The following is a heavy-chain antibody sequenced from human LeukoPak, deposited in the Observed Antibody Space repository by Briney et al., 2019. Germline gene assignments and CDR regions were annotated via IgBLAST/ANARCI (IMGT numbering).Heavy chain of an antibody. J-gene: IGHJ6*02. Sequence: ASVKVSCKVSGYTLTELSMHWVRQAPGKGLEWMGGFDPEDGETIYAQKFQGRVTMTEDTSTDTAYMELSSLRSEDTAVYYCATVEIVGATNYYYYGMDVWGQGTTVTVS. V-gene: IGHV1-24*01. CDR3: ATVEIVGATNYYYYGMDV. CDR1: GYTLTELS. CDR2: FDPEDGET. D-gene: IGHD1-26*01.